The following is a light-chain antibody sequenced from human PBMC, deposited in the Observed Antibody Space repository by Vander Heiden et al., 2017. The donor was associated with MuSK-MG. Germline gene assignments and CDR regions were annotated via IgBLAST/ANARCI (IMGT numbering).Light chain of an antibody. J-gene: IGLJ3*02. CDR3: AAWDDSLNGRV. Sequence: LTQPPSAAGTAGQRVTISYAGSSSNIGSNTVNWYQQLPGTAPKLLSYSNNQRPSGVPDRFSGSKSGTSASLAISGLQSEDEADYYGAAWDDSLNGRVFGGGTKLTVL. V-gene: IGLV1-44*01. CDR1: SSNIGSNT. CDR2: SNN.